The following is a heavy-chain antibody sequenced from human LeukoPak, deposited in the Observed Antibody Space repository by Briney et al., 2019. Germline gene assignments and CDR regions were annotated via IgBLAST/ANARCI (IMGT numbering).Heavy chain of an antibody. D-gene: IGHD1-26*01. CDR2: IYHSGST. Sequence: PSGTLSLTCAVSGGSISSSNWWSWVRQPPGKGLEWIGEIYHSGSTNYNPSLKSRVTISVDKSKNQFSLKLSSVTAADTAVYYCARSFVGATIAAFDIWGQGTMVTVSS. CDR1: GGSISSSNW. V-gene: IGHV4-4*02. CDR3: ARSFVGATIAAFDI. J-gene: IGHJ3*02.